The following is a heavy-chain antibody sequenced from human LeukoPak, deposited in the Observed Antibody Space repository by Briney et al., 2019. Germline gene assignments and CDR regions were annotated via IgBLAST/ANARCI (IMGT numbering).Heavy chain of an antibody. CDR2: IYYSGST. J-gene: IGHJ4*02. D-gene: IGHD1-26*01. CDR3: ARVPRFLGGSYHFDY. V-gene: IGHV4-39*07. CDR1: GGSISSSSYY. Sequence: SETLSLTCTVSGGSISSSSYYWGWIRQPPGKGLEWIGSIYYSGSTYYNPSLKSRVTISVDTSKNQFSLKLSSVTAADTAVYYCARVPRFLGGSYHFDYWGQGTLVTVSS.